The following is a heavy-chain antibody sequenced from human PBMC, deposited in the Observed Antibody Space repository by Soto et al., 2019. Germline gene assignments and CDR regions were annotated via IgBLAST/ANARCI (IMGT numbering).Heavy chain of an antibody. Sequence: GGSLRLSCAASGFTVSSNYMSWVRQAPGKGLEWVSVIYSGGSTYYADSVKGRFTISRDNSKNTLYLQMNSLRAEDTAVYYCARLVVPAAIDPAYFDYWCQGTLLTVSS. D-gene: IGHD2-2*02. J-gene: IGHJ4*02. CDR3: ARLVVPAAIDPAYFDY. V-gene: IGHV3-53*01. CDR2: IYSGGST. CDR1: GFTVSSNY.